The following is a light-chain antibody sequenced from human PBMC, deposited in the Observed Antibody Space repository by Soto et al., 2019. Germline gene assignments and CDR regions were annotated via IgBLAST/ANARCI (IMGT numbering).Light chain of an antibody. V-gene: IGLV2-14*03. CDR1: NSDVGGYNS. Sequence: QSALTQPASVSGSPGQSITISCTGTNSDVGGYNSVSWYQHHPGKAPKLMIYDVSNRPSGVSNRFSGPKSGNTASLTISGLQAEDEADYYCNSYTSSSTLVFGGGTKLTVL. J-gene: IGLJ2*01. CDR2: DVS. CDR3: NSYTSSSTLV.